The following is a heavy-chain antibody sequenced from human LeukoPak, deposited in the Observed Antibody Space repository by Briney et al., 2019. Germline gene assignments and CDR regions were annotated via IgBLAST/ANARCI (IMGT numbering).Heavy chain of an antibody. CDR2: INPNSGGT. V-gene: IGHV1-2*02. Sequence: ASVKVSCKASGYTFTGYYMHWVRQAPGQGLEWMGWINPNSGGTNYAQKFQGRVTMTRDTSISTAYMELSRLRSDDTAVYYCAREVVLLWFGENNWFDPWGQGTLVTVSS. J-gene: IGHJ5*02. D-gene: IGHD3-10*01. CDR3: AREVVLLWFGENNWFDP. CDR1: GYTFTGYY.